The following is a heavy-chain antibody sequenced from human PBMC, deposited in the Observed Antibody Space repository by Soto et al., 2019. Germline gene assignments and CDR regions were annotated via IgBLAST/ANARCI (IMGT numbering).Heavy chain of an antibody. Sequence: QVQLLQSGAEVKKPGSSVRVSCEPSGGSFRTYSISWVRQAPGQRLEWMGEIIPIFGTVNYAQKFQGRVTITADEPTTTVYMDLRSLRSDDTAVYYCANGAVAGTPTSYYYYGMDVWGQGTTVTVSS. V-gene: IGHV1-69*12. CDR2: IIPIFGTV. CDR1: GGSFRTYS. J-gene: IGHJ6*02. D-gene: IGHD6-19*01. CDR3: ANGAVAGTPTSYYYYGMDV.